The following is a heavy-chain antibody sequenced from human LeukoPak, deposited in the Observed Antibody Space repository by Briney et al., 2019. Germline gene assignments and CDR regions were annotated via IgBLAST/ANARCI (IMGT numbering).Heavy chain of an antibody. D-gene: IGHD3-16*01. CDR3: ARDPLGGATLGY. Sequence: GGSLRLSCAAPGFTFSSCAMHWVRQAPGKGLEYVSGISRNGGNTYYANSVKGRFTISRDNSKNTLHLQMGSLRAEDMAVYYCARDPLGGATLGYWGQGTLVTVSS. CDR1: GFTFSSCA. CDR2: ISRNGGNT. J-gene: IGHJ4*02. V-gene: IGHV3-64*01.